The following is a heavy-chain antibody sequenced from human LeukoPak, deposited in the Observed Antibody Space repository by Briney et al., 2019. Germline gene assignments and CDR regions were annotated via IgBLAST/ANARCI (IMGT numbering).Heavy chain of an antibody. CDR1: GFTFNTYV. CDR2: ISGSGGRS. J-gene: IGHJ3*02. D-gene: IGHD4-23*01. V-gene: IGHV3-23*01. Sequence: GSLRLSCAASGFTFNTYVMSWVRQAPGKGLEWVSTISGSGGRSYYADSLKGRFTISRDNSKNSLYLQMNSLRAEDTAVYYCARDDGGNFNDAFDIWGQGTMVAVSS. CDR3: ARDDGGNFNDAFDI.